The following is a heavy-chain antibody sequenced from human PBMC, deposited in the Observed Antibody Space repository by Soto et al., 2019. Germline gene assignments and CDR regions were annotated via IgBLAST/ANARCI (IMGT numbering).Heavy chain of an antibody. CDR3: AKVALAGESSAAGYFGH. V-gene: IGHV3-9*01. Sequence: EVQLVESGGGLVQPGRSLRLSCAASGFTFDDYAMHWVRQAPGKGLEWVSGISWNSGRIGYAGSVKGRFTISRDNARNSLYLEMNNLRTEDTVLYYCAKVALAGESSAAGYFGHCGQGTLVTVSS. CDR2: ISWNSGRI. J-gene: IGHJ4*02. CDR1: GFTFDDYA. D-gene: IGHD6-19*01.